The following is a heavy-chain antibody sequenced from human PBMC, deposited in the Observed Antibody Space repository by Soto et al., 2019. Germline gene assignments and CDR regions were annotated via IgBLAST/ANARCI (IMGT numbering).Heavy chain of an antibody. V-gene: IGHV6-1*01. Sequence: SQTLSLTCAISGDSVSSNSAAWNWIRRSPSRGLEWLGRTYYRSKWYNDYAVSVKSRITINPDTSKNQFSLQLNSVTPEDTAVYYCARSVIAVAGPADHFDYWGQGTLVTVSS. D-gene: IGHD6-19*01. CDR2: TYYRSKWYN. J-gene: IGHJ4*02. CDR1: GDSVSSNSAA. CDR3: ARSVIAVAGPADHFDY.